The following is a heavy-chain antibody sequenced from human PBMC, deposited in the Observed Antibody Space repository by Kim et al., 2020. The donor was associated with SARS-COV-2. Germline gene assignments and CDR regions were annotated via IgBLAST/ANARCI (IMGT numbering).Heavy chain of an antibody. V-gene: IGHV4-59*13. J-gene: IGHJ4*02. D-gene: IGHD3-10*01. CDR1: GGSINNYY. CDR3: ARGGWYYVSGSRNFDY. CDR2: IYYNGFT. Sequence: SETLSLTCTVSGGSINNYYWNWIRQPPGRGLEWIGYIYYNGFTIYNPSLKSRVTISVDTSKNQFSLKMNSLTTADTAGYYCARGGWYYVSGSRNFDYWGQGTLVTVSS.